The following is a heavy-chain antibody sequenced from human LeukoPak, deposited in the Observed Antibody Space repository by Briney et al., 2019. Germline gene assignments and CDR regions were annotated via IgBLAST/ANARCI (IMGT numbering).Heavy chain of an antibody. CDR3: TTDTFGARDS. J-gene: IGHJ4*02. V-gene: IGHV3-74*01. D-gene: IGHD3-10*01. CDR1: GFTFSSYW. Sequence: PGGSLRLSCAASGFTFSSYWMHWVRQAPGKGLVWVSRINEDGSSTSYAESVRGRFTISRDNAKNTLYLQMNSLRAEDAAVYYCTTDTFGARDSWGQGTLVTVSS. CDR2: INEDGSST.